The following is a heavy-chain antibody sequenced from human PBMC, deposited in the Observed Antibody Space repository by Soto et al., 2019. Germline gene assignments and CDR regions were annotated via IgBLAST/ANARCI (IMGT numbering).Heavy chain of an antibody. CDR2: IKSKSGGGTT. CDR3: ATDHFSASYYGFYT. Sequence: GVLRLSCAASGFTFSNAWMNWVRQAPGKGLEWVGRIKSKSGGGTTDYAAPVQGRFIVSRDDSKNTLYLQMQSLRTEDTAVYYCATDHFSASYYGFYTWVQGTMVTVS. D-gene: IGHD1-26*01. J-gene: IGHJ3*02. CDR1: GFTFSNAW. V-gene: IGHV3-15*01.